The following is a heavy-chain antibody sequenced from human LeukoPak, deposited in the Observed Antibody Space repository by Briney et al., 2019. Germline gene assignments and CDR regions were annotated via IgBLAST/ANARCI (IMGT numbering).Heavy chain of an antibody. V-gene: IGHV4-34*01. CDR1: GGSFSGYY. D-gene: IGHD2/OR15-2a*01. J-gene: IGHJ4*02. CDR3: ARLFRFVTVRFDY. Sequence: MPSETLSLTCAVYGGSFSGYYWSWIRQPPGKGLEWIGEINHSGSTNYNPSLKSRVTISVGTSKNQSSLKLSSVTAADTAVYYCARLFRFVTVRFDYWGQGTLVTVSS. CDR2: INHSGST.